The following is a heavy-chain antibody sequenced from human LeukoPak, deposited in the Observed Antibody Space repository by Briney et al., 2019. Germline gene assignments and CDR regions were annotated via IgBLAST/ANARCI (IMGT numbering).Heavy chain of an antibody. Sequence: GGTLRLSCAASGITFSSYGMSWVRQAPGKGLEWVSSISSTGGTTYYADSVKGRFTISRDNSKNTLYLQMHSLGAEDTAVYYCARTRGSYFGSSFDYWGQGTLVTVSS. V-gene: IGHV3-23*01. CDR1: GITFSSYG. CDR3: ARTRGSYFGSSFDY. D-gene: IGHD1-26*01. CDR2: ISSTGGTT. J-gene: IGHJ4*02.